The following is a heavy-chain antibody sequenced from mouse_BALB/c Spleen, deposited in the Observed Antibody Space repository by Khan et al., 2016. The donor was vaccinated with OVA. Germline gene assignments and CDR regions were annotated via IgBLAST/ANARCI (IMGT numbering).Heavy chain of an antibody. D-gene: IGHD1-1*02. CDR3: RRHGGSYAWFGY. V-gene: IGHV1-7*01. Sequence: QVQLQQSGAELAKPGASVKMSCKASGYTFTNYWMHWVKQRPGQGLEWIGYIDPTTGYTEYNQKFKDKATLTADKSSSTAYMQLSSLTSEDSAVYYCRRHGGSYAWFGYWGQGTLVTVSA. CDR1: GYTFTNYW. CDR2: IDPTTGYT. J-gene: IGHJ3*01.